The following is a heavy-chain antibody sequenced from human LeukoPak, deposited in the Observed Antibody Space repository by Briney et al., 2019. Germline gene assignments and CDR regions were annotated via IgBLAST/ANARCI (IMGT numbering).Heavy chain of an antibody. CDR3: ARDSARGDSYGYNAFDI. D-gene: IGHD5-18*01. CDR2: ITAGNGNT. J-gene: IGHJ3*02. Sequence: EASVKVSCKASGYNFWKYGIGCVGQAPRQGLEWMGWITAGNGNTNYAQKVQGRVTMTTDTSTSTAYMELRSLRSDDTAVYFCARDSARGDSYGYNAFDIWGQGTMVTVSS. V-gene: IGHV1-18*01. CDR1: GYNFWKYG.